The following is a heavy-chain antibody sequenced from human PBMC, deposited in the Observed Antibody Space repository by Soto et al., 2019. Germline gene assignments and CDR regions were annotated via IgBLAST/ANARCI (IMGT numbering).Heavy chain of an antibody. V-gene: IGHV4-30-4*01. D-gene: IGHD6-6*01. CDR3: ARDAQDEQLVGYNWFDP. CDR2: IYYSGST. Sequence: QVQLQESGPGLVKPSQTLSLTCTVSGGSISSGDYYWSWIRQPPGKGLEWIGYIYYSGSTYYNPSLKSRVTISVDTSKNQFSLKLSSVTAADTAVYYCARDAQDEQLVGYNWFDPWGQGTLVTVSS. CDR1: GGSISSGDYY. J-gene: IGHJ5*02.